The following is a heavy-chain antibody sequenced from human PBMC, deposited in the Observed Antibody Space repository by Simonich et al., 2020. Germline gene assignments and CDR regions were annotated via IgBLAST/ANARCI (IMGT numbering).Heavy chain of an antibody. D-gene: IGHD5-12*01. CDR2: IYYSWNT. J-gene: IGHJ4*02. CDR1: GGSISSYY. V-gene: IGHV4-59*08. CDR3: ARHDRWLQFYFDY. Sequence: QVQLQESGPGLVKPSETLSLTCTVSGGSISSYYWSWIRQPPGKGLEWIGYIYYSWNTNYNPSLKSRVTISVDTSKNQFSLKLSSVTAADTAVYYCARHDRWLQFYFDYWGQGTLVTVSS.